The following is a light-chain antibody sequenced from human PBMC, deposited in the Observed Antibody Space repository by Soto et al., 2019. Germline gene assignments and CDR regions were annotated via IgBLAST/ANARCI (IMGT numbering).Light chain of an antibody. Sequence: QSALTQPASVSGSPGQSITISCTGTSSDVGSYNLVSWYQQHPGRAPKVMIYEVSQRPSGLSSRFSGSKSGNTASLTISGLQAEDEADYYCYSYANSRDCVFGGGTKVTVL. CDR1: SSDVGSYNL. V-gene: IGLV2-23*02. CDR2: EVS. J-gene: IGLJ3*02. CDR3: YSYANSRDCV.